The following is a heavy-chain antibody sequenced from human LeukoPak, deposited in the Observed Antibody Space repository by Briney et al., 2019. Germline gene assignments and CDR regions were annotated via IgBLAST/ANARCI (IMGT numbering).Heavy chain of an antibody. CDR3: ARTYYDFWSGYPGDAFDI. D-gene: IGHD3-3*01. V-gene: IGHV4-38-2*01. CDR1: GYSISSGYY. Sequence: PSEALSLTCAVSGYSISSGYYWGWIRQPPRKGMEWIGSIYHSGSTYYNPSLKSRVTISVDTSKNQFSLKLSSVTAADTAVYYCARTYYDFWSGYPGDAFDIWGQGTMVTVSS. CDR2: IYHSGST. J-gene: IGHJ3*02.